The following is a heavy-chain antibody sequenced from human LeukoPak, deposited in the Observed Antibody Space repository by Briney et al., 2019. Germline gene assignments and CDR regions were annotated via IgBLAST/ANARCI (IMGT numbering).Heavy chain of an antibody. CDR3: ARVDGSYTVDY. D-gene: IGHD1-26*01. J-gene: IGHJ4*02. V-gene: IGHV1-46*01. Sequence: MGIINPSGGSTSYAQKFQGRVTMTRDTSTSTVYMELSSLRSEDTAVYYCARVDGSYTVDYWGQGTLVTVSS. CDR2: INPSGGST.